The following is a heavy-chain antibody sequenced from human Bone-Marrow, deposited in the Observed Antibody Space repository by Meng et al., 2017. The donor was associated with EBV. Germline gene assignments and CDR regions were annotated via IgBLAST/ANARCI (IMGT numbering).Heavy chain of an antibody. J-gene: IGHJ5*02. CDR1: GGSFRGYY. CDR2: INHSGST. CDR3: ARGLIRQLVRRIRGGNWIDP. Sequence: QGGAGLVKAWETLSLPCPVYGGSFRGYYWSWIRQPPGKGLEWIGEINHSGSTNYNPSLKSRVTISVDTSKNQFSLKLSSVTAADTAVYYCARGLIRQLVRRIRGGNWIDPWGQGTLVTVSS. D-gene: IGHD1-1*01. V-gene: IGHV4-34*01.